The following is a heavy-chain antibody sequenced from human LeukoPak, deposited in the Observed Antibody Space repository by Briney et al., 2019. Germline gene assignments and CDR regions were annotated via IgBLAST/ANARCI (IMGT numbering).Heavy chain of an antibody. CDR2: IYYSGST. V-gene: IGHV4-59*01. CDR1: GGSISDYY. D-gene: IGHD3-10*01. J-gene: IGHJ5*02. CDR3: ARDYMVDYYGSGSPNWFDP. Sequence: PSETLSLTCTVSGGSISDYYWSWIRQPPGKGLEWIGYIYYSGSTNYNPSLKSRVTISVDTSKNQFSLKLSSVTAADTAVYYCARDYMVDYYGSGSPNWFDPWGQGTLVTVSS.